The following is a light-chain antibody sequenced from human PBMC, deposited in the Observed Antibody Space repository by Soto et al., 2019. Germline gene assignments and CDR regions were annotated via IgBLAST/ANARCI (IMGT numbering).Light chain of an antibody. J-gene: IGKJ1*01. V-gene: IGKV2-28*01. Sequence: DIVMTQSPLSLPVTPGEPASISCRSSQSLLYSNGYTYLDWYLQRPGQSPQLLIYWASNRASGVTDRFSGSGSGTDFTLKISRVEAEDVGTYYCMQALQTPPTFGQGTKVEIK. CDR2: WAS. CDR1: QSLLYSNGYTY. CDR3: MQALQTPPT.